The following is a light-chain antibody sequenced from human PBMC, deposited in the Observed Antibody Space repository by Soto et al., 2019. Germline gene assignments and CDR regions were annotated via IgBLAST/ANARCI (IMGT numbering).Light chain of an antibody. CDR2: EVS. CDR1: SSDVGGYKY. Sequence: QSALTQPASVSGSPGQSITISCTGTSSDVGGYKYVSWYQQHPGKAPKLMIYEVSNRPSGVSHRFSGSKSGNTASLTISGLQAEDEADYYCAAWDDSLNGPVFGGGTKLTVL. CDR3: AAWDDSLNGPV. J-gene: IGLJ2*01. V-gene: IGLV2-14*01.